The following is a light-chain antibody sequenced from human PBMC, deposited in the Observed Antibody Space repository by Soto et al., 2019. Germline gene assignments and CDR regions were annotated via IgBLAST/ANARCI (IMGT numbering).Light chain of an antibody. CDR2: TND. J-gene: IGLJ1*01. CDR3: SSWDDNLDAVV. V-gene: IGLV1-44*01. Sequence: ALTQPPSASGTPGQRVTISCSGSSSNIGSNTVNWYQQLPGTAPKLLIYTNDQRPSGVPDRFSGSRSGTSASLAISGLQFEDEADYHCSSWDDNLDAVVFGAGTKVTVL. CDR1: SSNIGSNT.